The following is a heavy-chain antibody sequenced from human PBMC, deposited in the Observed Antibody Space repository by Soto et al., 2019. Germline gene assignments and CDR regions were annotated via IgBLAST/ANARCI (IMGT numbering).Heavy chain of an antibody. CDR1: GGSFSSYY. V-gene: IGHV4-59*01. J-gene: IGHJ6*02. Sequence: PSETLSLTCTVSGGSFSSYYWSWIRQTPGKGLEWIGYIYYSGSTNYNPSLKSRITISVDTSKNQFSLKLSSVTAADTAVYYCAKWGDGMDVWGQGTTVTVSS. CDR2: IYYSGST. D-gene: IGHD3-16*01. CDR3: AKWGDGMDV.